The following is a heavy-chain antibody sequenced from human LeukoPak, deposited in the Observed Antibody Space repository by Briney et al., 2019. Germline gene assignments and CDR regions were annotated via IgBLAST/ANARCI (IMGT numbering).Heavy chain of an antibody. V-gene: IGHV1-46*01. D-gene: IGHD3-10*01. CDR3: ARDLSNYYGSGSYGGGDY. J-gene: IGHJ4*02. CDR2: INPSGGST. CDR1: GYTFTSYA. Sequence: ASVKVSCKPSGYTFTSYALSWVRQAPGQGLEWMGIINPSGGSTSYAQKFQGRVTMTRDTSTSTVYMELSSLRSEDTAVYYCARDLSNYYGSGSYGGGDYWGQGTLVTVSS.